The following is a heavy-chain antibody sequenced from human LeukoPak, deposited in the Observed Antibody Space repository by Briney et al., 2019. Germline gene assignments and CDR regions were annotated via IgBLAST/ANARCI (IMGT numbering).Heavy chain of an antibody. Sequence: GGSLSPSCEASGFIFSSYSINWVRQAPGKGLEWVSSISSGGTKIYYADSVKGRFTISRDDVKKSVYLQMNSLRVEDTAVYYCARDFLAAGDYWGQGTQVTVSS. V-gene: IGHV3-21*01. D-gene: IGHD6-13*01. J-gene: IGHJ4*02. CDR2: ISSGGTKI. CDR3: ARDFLAAGDY. CDR1: GFIFSSYS.